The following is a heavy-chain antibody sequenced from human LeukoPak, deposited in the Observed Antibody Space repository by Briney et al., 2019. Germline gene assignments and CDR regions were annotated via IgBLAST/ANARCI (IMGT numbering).Heavy chain of an antibody. CDR1: GFTFSSYS. CDR3: ARDRSRDIVVVPAAMEVFWFDP. D-gene: IGHD2-2*01. CDR2: ISSSSSYI. J-gene: IGHJ5*02. V-gene: IGHV3-21*01. Sequence: GGSLRLSCAASGFTFSSYSMNWVRQAPGKGLEWVSSISSSSSYIYYADSVKGRFTISRDNAKNSLYLQMNSLRAEDTAVYYCARDRSRDIVVVPAAMEVFWFDPWGQGTLVTVSS.